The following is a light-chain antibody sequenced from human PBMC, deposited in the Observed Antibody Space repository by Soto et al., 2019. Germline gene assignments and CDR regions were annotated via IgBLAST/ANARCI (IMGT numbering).Light chain of an antibody. J-gene: IGKJ1*01. V-gene: IGKV3-20*01. CDR2: GAS. CDR1: KSVSNY. CDR3: QLYGTSPKT. Sequence: EIVLTQSPGTLSFSPGERATLSCRASKSVSNYLAWYQQKSGQAPRLLIHGASTRATGIADRFSGSGSGTDFTLTISRLEPEDFAVYYCQLYGTSPKTFGQGTKVDIK.